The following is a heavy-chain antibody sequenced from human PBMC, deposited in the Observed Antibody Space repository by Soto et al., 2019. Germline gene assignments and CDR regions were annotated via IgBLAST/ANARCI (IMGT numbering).Heavy chain of an antibody. CDR1: GYTFISFD. CDR2: MNPNTGNT. D-gene: IGHD6-25*01. V-gene: IGHV1-8*01. Sequence: QVQLVQSGAEVKKPGASVRVSCQASGYTFISFDINWVRQATGQGLEWMGWMNPNTGNTGYEQKFQGRVTMTRNTSIGTVYMELSSLTSEDTAVYYCARRKERSGPYYLDSWGQGTLVTVSS. CDR3: ARRKERSGPYYLDS. J-gene: IGHJ4*02.